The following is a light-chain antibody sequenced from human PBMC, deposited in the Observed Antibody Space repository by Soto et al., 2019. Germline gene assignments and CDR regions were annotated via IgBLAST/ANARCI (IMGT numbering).Light chain of an antibody. J-gene: IGKJ1*01. CDR3: QQYDYSPRT. V-gene: IGKV3-20*01. Sequence: EIVLTQSPGTLSLSPGERATLSCRASQSVNSNYLAWYQQQPGQGPRLLMYGASSRATGIPDRFSGSGSGTDFPLTISRLEPEDFAVYYCQQYDYSPRTFGQGTKVEIK. CDR2: GAS. CDR1: QSVNSNY.